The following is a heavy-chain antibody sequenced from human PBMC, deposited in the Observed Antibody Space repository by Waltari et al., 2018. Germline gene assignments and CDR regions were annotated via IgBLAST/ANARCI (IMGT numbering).Heavy chain of an antibody. J-gene: IGHJ3*02. V-gene: IGHV4-39*01. D-gene: IGHD2-15*01. Sequence: QMQLQESGPGLVKPSEPLSLTCTVSGGSISSSTYYWVWIRQPPGTGLEWIGNIYYSGSTYSKPSLKSRLTISVDTSKNQFSLNLRSVTAADTAVYYCARLPISLGVGSVFDIWGQGTMVTVSS. CDR3: ARLPISLGVGSVFDI. CDR1: GGSISSSTYY. CDR2: IYYSGST.